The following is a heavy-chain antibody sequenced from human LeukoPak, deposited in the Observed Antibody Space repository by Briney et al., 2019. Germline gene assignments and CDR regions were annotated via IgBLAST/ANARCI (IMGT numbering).Heavy chain of an antibody. CDR3: AKGPTLVTTCYFDY. J-gene: IGHJ4*02. D-gene: IGHD4-17*01. Sequence: RGSLRLSCAASGFTFSSYGMHWVRQAPGKGLEWVAVISYDGSNKYYADSVKGRFTISRDNSKDTLYLQMNSLRAEDTAVYYCAKGPTLVTTCYFDYWGQGTLVTVSS. CDR1: GFTFSSYG. CDR2: ISYDGSNK. V-gene: IGHV3-30*18.